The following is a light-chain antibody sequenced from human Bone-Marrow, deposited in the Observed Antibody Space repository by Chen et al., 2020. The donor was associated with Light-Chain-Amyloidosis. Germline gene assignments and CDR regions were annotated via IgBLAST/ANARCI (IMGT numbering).Light chain of an antibody. V-gene: IGLV3-25*03. CDR1: DLPTKY. CDR2: RDT. CDR3: QSADSSGTYEVI. Sequence: SYELTQPPSVSVSPGQTARITCSGDDLPTKYAYWYQQKPGQAPVLVKHRDTERPSGISERFSGSSSGTTATLTISGVQAEDEDDYHCQSADSSGTYEVIFGGGTKLTVL. J-gene: IGLJ2*01.